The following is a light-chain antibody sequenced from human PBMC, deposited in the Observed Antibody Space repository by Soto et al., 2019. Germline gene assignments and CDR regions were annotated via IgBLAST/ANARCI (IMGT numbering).Light chain of an antibody. CDR1: SGHSGYI. J-gene: IGLJ2*01. CDR2: VEGSGNY. CDR3: ETWDSNTVI. Sequence: QPVLTQSSSASASLGSSVKLTCTLSSGHSGYIIAWHQQQPGKAPRYLMKVEGSGNYNKGSVVPDPFSGSSAGAARSLTISHPQYEDEADYYCETWDSNTVIFGGGTKLTVL. V-gene: IGLV4-60*02.